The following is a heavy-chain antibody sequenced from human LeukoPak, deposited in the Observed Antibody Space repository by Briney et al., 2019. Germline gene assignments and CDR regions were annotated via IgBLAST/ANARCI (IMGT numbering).Heavy chain of an antibody. D-gene: IGHD4-17*01. CDR2: IYYSGST. V-gene: IGHV4-59*01. CDR3: VRDQDYVFDY. J-gene: IGHJ4*02. Sequence: SETLSLTCSVSGGSISGNYWSWFPKPPGKALEWSGYIYYSGSTNYNPSLKSRVTISVDTSKNQFSLKLRSVTAADTAVYYCVRDQDYVFDYWGQGSLVTVSS. CDR1: GGSISGNY.